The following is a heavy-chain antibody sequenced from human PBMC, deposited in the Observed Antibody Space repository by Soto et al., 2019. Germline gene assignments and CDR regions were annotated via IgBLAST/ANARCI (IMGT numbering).Heavy chain of an antibody. V-gene: IGHV3-72*01. CDR3: ARRGSGRYSDY. J-gene: IGHJ4*02. CDR2: STNKVNSYTT. CDR1: GFTLSDYS. D-gene: IGHD1-26*01. Sequence: EVQLVESGGGLVQPGGSLRLSCAVSGFTLSDYSMDWVRQVPGKGLEWVARSTNKVNSYTTEYAASVKGRFTISRDGSQNSLYLQKNSLKTEDTAVYYCARRGSGRYSDYWGQGTLVTVSS.